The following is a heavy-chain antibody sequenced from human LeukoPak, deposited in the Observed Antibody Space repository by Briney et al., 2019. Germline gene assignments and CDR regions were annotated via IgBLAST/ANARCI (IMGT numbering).Heavy chain of an antibody. CDR2: INPNSGGT. CDR1: GYTFTGYY. Sequence: ASVKVSCKASGYTFTGYYMHWVRQAPGQGLEWMGWINPNSGGTNYAQKFQGRVTMTRDTSISTAYMELGRLRSDDTAVYYCARDKSAYYYDSSGYYPHYWGQGTLVTVSS. J-gene: IGHJ4*02. V-gene: IGHV1-2*02. D-gene: IGHD3-22*01. CDR3: ARDKSAYYYDSSGYYPHY.